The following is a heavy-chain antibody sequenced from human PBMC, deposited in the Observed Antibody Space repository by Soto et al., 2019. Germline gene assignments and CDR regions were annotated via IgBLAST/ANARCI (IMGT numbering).Heavy chain of an antibody. Sequence: SETLSLTCTVSGGSISSGDYYWSWIRQPPGKGLEWIGYIYYSGSTYYNPSLKSRVTISVDTSKNQFSLKLSSVTAADTAVYYCARIYSGYDLGYYYYYGMDVWGQGTTVTVSS. D-gene: IGHD5-12*01. J-gene: IGHJ6*02. CDR2: IYYSGST. V-gene: IGHV4-30-4*01. CDR1: GGSISSGDYY. CDR3: ARIYSGYDLGYYYYYGMDV.